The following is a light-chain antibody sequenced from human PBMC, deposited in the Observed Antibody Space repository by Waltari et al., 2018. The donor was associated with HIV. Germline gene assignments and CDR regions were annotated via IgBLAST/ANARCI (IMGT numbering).Light chain of an antibody. CDR2: DVN. Sequence: QSALTQPRSVSGSPGQSVTISCTGTSSDVGAYHYVSWYQQQPAEAPKLIIFDVNRRASGVPDRFSGSKSGNTASLTISGLQAEDEADYYCCSFAGNKRVFGTGTQVIVL. V-gene: IGLV2-11*01. J-gene: IGLJ1*01. CDR3: CSFAGNKRV. CDR1: SSDVGAYHY.